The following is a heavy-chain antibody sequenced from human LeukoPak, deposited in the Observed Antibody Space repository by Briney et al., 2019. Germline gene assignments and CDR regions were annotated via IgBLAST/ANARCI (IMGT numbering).Heavy chain of an antibody. CDR2: IYGSGIT. CDR1: GGSIISNY. J-gene: IGHJ6*03. CDR3: ARLKFYDSTGYSPGYYMDV. D-gene: IGHD3-22*01. V-gene: IGHV4-4*07. Sequence: SGTLSLTCTVSGGSIISNYWSWIRQSAGTGLEWIGRIYGSGITDYNPSLKSRVTMSLDTSRKQFSLRLTSVTAADTAVYYCARLKFYDSTGYSPGYYMDVWGKGTTVSV.